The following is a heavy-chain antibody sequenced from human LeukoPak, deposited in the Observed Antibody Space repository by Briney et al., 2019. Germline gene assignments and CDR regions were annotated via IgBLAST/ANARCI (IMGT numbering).Heavy chain of an antibody. J-gene: IGHJ6*02. Sequence: GMRWVRXAPGKGLEWVAVIWYDGSNKYYADSVKGRFTISRDNSKNTLYLQMNSLRAEDTAVYYCARGDSNYGMDVWGQGTTVTVSS. V-gene: IGHV3-33*01. CDR3: ARGDSNYGMDV. CDR1: G. D-gene: IGHD4-11*01. CDR2: IWYDGSNK.